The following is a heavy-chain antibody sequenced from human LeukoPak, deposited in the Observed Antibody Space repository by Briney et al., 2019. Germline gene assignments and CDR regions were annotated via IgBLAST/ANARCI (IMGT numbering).Heavy chain of an antibody. CDR3: ARELLGIAAAGPHDNWFDP. CDR1: GGSISNGDHY. CDR2: IYYSGST. V-gene: IGHV4-31*03. D-gene: IGHD6-13*01. Sequence: SETLSLTCTVSGGSISNGDHYWSWIRQHPGKGLEWIGYIYYSGSTYYNPSLKSRVTISVDTSKNQFSLKLSSVTAADTAVYYCARELLGIAAAGPHDNWFDPWGQGTLVTVSS. J-gene: IGHJ5*02.